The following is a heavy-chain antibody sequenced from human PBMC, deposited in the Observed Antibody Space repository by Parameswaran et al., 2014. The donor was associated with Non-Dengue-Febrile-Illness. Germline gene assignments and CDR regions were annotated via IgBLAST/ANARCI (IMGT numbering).Heavy chain of an antibody. J-gene: IGHJ4*02. D-gene: IGHD3-16*02. Sequence: SETLSLTCTVSGGSISSGNYYWSWIRQPPGKGLEWIGYIYYGSTYYNPSLKSRITISADTSKNQFSLKMTSVTAADTAVYYCARGGGYDYVWGTYLAKWGQGTLVTVSS. CDR3: ARGGGYDYVWGTYLAK. CDR2: IYYGST. V-gene: IGHV4-30-4*01. CDR1: GGSISSGNYY.